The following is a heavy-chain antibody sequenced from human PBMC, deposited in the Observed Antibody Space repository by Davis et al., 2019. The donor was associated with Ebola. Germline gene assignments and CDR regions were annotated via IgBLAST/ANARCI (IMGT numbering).Heavy chain of an antibody. Sequence: SGPTLVKPTQTLTLTCTFSGFSLTTSGMCVSWIRQPPGRALEWLARIDWDDDKFYSISLKTRVTISKVTSNNQVVLTMTNMDPVDTATYYCARMLASDGNSHFDYWGQGTLVTVSS. CDR2: IDWDDDK. V-gene: IGHV2-70*17. D-gene: IGHD4-23*01. CDR1: GFSLTTSGMC. J-gene: IGHJ4*02. CDR3: ARMLASDGNSHFDY.